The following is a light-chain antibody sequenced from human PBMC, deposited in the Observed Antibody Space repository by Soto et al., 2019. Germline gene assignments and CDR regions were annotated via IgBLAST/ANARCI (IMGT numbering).Light chain of an antibody. CDR3: LQDYSFPLT. CDR1: QGIRDA. J-gene: IGKJ4*01. V-gene: IGKV1-6*01. CDR2: DAS. Sequence: AIQMTQSPSSLSASVGDRVTITCRASQGIRDALGWYQQKPGKAPKLLIYDASSLQSGVPSRFSGSGSGSLFTLTISSLQPEDFATYYCLQDYSFPLTFGGGTKV.